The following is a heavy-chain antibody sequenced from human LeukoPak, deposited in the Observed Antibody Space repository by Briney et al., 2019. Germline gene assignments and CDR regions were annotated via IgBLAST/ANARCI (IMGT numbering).Heavy chain of an antibody. J-gene: IGHJ4*02. D-gene: IGHD6-13*01. CDR2: ISITEST. CDR3: ARSSSWNLDY. V-gene: IGHV4-61*02. CDR1: GGSISSGSYY. Sequence: SETLSLTCAVSGGSISSGSYYWTWIRQPAGKGLEWIGRISITESTYYNPSLKSRVTISLDTSKNHFSLKLSSVTAADTAVYYCARSSSWNLDYWGQGTLVTVSS.